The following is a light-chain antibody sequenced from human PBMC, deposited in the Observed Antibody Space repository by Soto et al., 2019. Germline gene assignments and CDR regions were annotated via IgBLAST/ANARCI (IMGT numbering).Light chain of an antibody. CDR1: RSVSSSH. CDR2: DTS. Sequence: EIVLTQSPGTLSVSAGERATLSCRASRSVSSSHLAWYQQKRGQAPRLLIYDTSTRATGIPDRFSGSGSGTDFTLTISRLEPEDFAVYHCQQYGASPWTFGQGTRLEI. CDR3: QQYGASPWT. J-gene: IGKJ5*01. V-gene: IGKV3-20*01.